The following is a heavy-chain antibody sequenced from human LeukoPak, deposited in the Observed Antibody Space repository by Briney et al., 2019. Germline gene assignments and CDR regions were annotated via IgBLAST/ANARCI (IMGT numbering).Heavy chain of an antibody. D-gene: IGHD3-22*01. J-gene: IGHJ3*02. Sequence: ASVKVSCKASGYTFTSYGISWVRQAPGQGLEWMGWISAYNGNTNYAQKLQGRVTMTTDTSTSTAYMELRSLRSDDTAVYYCARGDCYYDSSGSPVGAFDIWGQGTMVTVSS. CDR3: ARGDCYYDSSGSPVGAFDI. CDR2: ISAYNGNT. CDR1: GYTFTSYG. V-gene: IGHV1-18*01.